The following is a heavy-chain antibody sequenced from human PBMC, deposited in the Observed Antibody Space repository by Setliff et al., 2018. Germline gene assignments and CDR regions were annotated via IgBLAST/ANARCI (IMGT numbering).Heavy chain of an antibody. D-gene: IGHD6-19*01. CDR2: INAGNGNT. CDR1: VTPLPA. CDR3: ARGYSSGWYIN. V-gene: IGHV1-3*01. J-gene: IGHJ4*02. Sequence: ASVKSPARLLVTPLPAMHWVRQAPGQRLEWMGWINAGNGNTKYSQKFQGRVTITRDTSASTAYMELSSLRSEDTAVYYCARGYSSGWYINWGQGTLVTVSS.